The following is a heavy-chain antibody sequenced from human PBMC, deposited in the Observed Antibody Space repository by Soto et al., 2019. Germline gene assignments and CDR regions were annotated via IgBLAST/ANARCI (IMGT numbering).Heavy chain of an antibody. J-gene: IGHJ4*02. CDR2: IYYSGTT. Sequence: QVQLQESGPGLVKPSDTLSLTCAVSGYSISSSNWWGWIRQPPGKGLEWIGYIYYSGTTYYNPSLKGRVTMSVDTSKNQVSLKLTSVTAVDTAVYYCARREIQGPIDYWGQGTLVTFSS. CDR3: ARREIQGPIDY. CDR1: GYSISSSNW. V-gene: IGHV4-28*01. D-gene: IGHD1-26*01.